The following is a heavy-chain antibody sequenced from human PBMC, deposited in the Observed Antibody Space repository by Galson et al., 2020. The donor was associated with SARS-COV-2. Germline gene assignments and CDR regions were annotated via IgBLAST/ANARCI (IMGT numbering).Heavy chain of an antibody. CDR1: GFTFNDYT. CDR2: IRSKAYGGTT. CDR3: TPRAYSTDYGMDV. Sequence: TGGSLRLSCTGSGFTFNDYTMSWVRQAPGKGLEWISFIRSKAYGGTTEYAASVEGRFTISRDESKSIAYLHMDSLKTEDTAVYYCTPRAYSTDYGMDVWGQGTRVTVSS. V-gene: IGHV3-49*04. D-gene: IGHD2-2*01. J-gene: IGHJ6*02.